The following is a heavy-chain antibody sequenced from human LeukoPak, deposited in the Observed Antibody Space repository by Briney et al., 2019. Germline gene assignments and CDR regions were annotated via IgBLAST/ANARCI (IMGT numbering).Heavy chain of an antibody. CDR1: GGSISSGGSS. D-gene: IGHD1/OR15-1a*01. Sequence: SETLSLTCAVSGGSISSGGSSWSWIRQPPGKGLEWIGNMYHSGSTHYNPSLKSRVTISVDRSKNQFSLKLSSVTAADTAVYYCARGYAVESREQGFDPWGQGTLVTVSS. CDR3: ARGYAVESREQGFDP. V-gene: IGHV4-30-2*01. CDR2: MYHSGST. J-gene: IGHJ5*02.